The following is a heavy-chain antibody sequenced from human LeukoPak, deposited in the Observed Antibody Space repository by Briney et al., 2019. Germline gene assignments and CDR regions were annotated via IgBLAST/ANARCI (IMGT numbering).Heavy chain of an antibody. CDR1: GFTFSSYW. CDR2: IKQDGSER. D-gene: IGHD3-10*01. J-gene: IGHJ4*02. CDR3: ARDSGLWFGELPRDY. Sequence: GGSLRLSCAASGFTFSSYWMSWVRQAPGKGLEWVANIKQDGSERYSVDSVKGRFTISRDNAKNSLYLQMNSLRVEDTAVYYCARDSGLWFGELPRDYWGQGTLVTVSS. V-gene: IGHV3-7*01.